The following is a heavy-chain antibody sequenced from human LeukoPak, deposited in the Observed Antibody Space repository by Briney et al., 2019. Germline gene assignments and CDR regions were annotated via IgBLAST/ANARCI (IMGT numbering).Heavy chain of an antibody. CDR1: GYTVTSYQ. CDR3: ARVGVPYGSDWFDP. D-gene: IGHD2-8*01. Sequence: ASVKVSCKASGYTVTSYQMHWVRQAPGQGLEWMGIINPSGGSTSYAQKFQGRVTMTRDMSTSTVYMELSSLRSEDTAVYYCARVGVPYGSDWFDPWGQGTLVTVSS. V-gene: IGHV1-46*01. J-gene: IGHJ5*02. CDR2: INPSGGST.